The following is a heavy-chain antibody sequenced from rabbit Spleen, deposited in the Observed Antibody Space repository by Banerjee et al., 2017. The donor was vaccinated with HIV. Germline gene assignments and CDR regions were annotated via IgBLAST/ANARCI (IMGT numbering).Heavy chain of an antibody. D-gene: IGHD6-1*01. CDR1: GFDFSSYG. J-gene: IGHJ4*01. CDR3: ARVGGVGVYGYATL. Sequence: QEQLVESGGGLVQPGGSLKLSCKASGFDFSSYGMNWVRQVSGKGLEWIGLTEPIFGTTYYANWVNGRFTISSHNAQNTLYLQLKSLTAADTATYFCARVGGVGVYGYATLWGPGTLVTVS. CDR2: TEPIFGTT. V-gene: IGHV1S47*01.